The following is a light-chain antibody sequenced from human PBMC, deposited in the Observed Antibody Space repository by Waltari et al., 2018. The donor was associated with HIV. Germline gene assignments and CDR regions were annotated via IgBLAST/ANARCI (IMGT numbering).Light chain of an antibody. J-gene: IGKJ1*01. V-gene: IGKV3-15*01. CDR1: QSVSSN. CDR2: GAS. CDR3: QQYNEWPPWT. Sequence: TVMTQSPATLSVSPGERATLPCRASQSVSSNLAWYQQKPGQAPRLLIYGASTRATGTPARFSGSGSGTEFTLTISSLQSEDFAVYYCQQYNEWPPWTFGQGTKVEIK.